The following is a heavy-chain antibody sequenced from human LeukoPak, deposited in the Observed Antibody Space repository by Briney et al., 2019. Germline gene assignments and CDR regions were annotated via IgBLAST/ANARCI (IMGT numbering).Heavy chain of an antibody. Sequence: GGSLRLSCAASGFTFSSYWMSWVRQAPGKGLEWVANIKQDGSEKYYVDSVKGRFTISRDNAKNSLYLQMNSLRAEDTAVYYCARSLRVRGVPDYMDVWGKGTTVTISS. CDR2: IKQDGSEK. D-gene: IGHD3-10*01. V-gene: IGHV3-7*03. CDR3: ARSLRVRGVPDYMDV. J-gene: IGHJ6*03. CDR1: GFTFSSYW.